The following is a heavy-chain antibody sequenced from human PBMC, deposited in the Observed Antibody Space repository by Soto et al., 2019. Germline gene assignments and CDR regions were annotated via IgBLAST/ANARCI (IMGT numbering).Heavy chain of an antibody. CDR2: IYSGGST. J-gene: IGHJ4*02. CDR3: ARELTYYFDY. CDR1: GFTVSSNY. Sequence: EVQLVESGGGLVQPGGSLRLSCAASGFTVSSNYMSWVRQAPGKGLEWVSVIYSGGSTYYADSVKGRFTISRHNSKNTLYLQMKSLRAEDTAVYYWARELTYYFDYWGQGTLVTVSS. V-gene: IGHV3-53*04. D-gene: IGHD3-16*01.